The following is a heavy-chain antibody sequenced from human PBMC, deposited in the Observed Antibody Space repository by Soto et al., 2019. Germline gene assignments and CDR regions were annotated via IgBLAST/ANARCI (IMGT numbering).Heavy chain of an antibody. Sequence: QLQLQESGPGLVKPSETLSLTCSVSDDSINSDKYYWGWIRQPPGKGLEWIGSIYYRGNAYYNPSLQTRATISLDKTKSQFSLKLNSVTAADSAVYFCARLEVLATISYYFDFWGPGALVTVSS. CDR3: ARLEVLATISYYFDF. CDR1: DDSINSDKYY. J-gene: IGHJ4*02. CDR2: IYYRGNA. D-gene: IGHD3-3*01. V-gene: IGHV4-39*01.